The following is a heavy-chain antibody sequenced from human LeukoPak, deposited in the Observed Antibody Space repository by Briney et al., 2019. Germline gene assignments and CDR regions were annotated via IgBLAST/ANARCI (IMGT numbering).Heavy chain of an antibody. CDR1: GGTFSSYA. J-gene: IGHJ4*02. D-gene: IGHD5-12*01. V-gene: IGHV1-69*04. CDR3: ALRDGYRHYFDY. Sequence: ASVKVSCKASGGTFSSYAISWVRQAPGQGLEWMGRIIPILGIANYAQKFQGRVTITADKSTSTAHMELSSLRSEDTAVYYCALRDGYRHYFDYWGQGTLVTVSS. CDR2: IIPILGIA.